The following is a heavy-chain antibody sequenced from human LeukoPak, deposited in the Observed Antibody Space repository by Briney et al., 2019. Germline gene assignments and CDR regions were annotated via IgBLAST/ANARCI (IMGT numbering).Heavy chain of an antibody. J-gene: IGHJ4*02. CDR3: ARGGYSSGLQVDY. Sequence: GGSLRLSCAASGFTLNNAWMNWVRQAPEKGPEWVGRIKSRTDGGTTDYAAPVKGRFTISRGDSKNTLYLQMNSLRTEDTAVYYCARGGYSSGLQVDYWGQGTLVTVSS. CDR2: IKSRTDGGTT. V-gene: IGHV3-15*01. CDR1: GFTLNNAW. D-gene: IGHD6-19*01.